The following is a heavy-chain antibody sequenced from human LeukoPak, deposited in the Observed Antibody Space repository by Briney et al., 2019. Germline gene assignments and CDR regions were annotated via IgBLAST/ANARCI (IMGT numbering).Heavy chain of an antibody. V-gene: IGHV3-9*01. CDR2: ISWNSGSI. J-gene: IGHJ3*02. D-gene: IGHD3-10*01. CDR1: GFSFDDYA. Sequence: GGSLRLSCAASGFSFDDYAMHWVRQAPGKGLEWVSGISWNSGSIGYADSVKGRFTISRDNTKNSLYLQMNSLRAEDTAVYYCASYIAVDAFDIWGQGTMVTVSS. CDR3: ASYIAVDAFDI.